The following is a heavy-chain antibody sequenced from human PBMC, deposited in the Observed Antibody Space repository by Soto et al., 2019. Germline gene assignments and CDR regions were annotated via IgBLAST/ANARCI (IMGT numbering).Heavy chain of an antibody. CDR3: AKGFGSSHSPLDS. V-gene: IGHV3-23*01. CDR2: ISGSGDST. CDR1: GFTFRSYA. J-gene: IGHJ4*02. D-gene: IGHD3-10*01. Sequence: PGGSLRLSCAASGFTFRSYAMNWVRQAPGKGPEWVSGISGSGDSTYHANSVKGRFTISRDNSKNTLYLQVNSLRVEDTAVYYCAKGFGSSHSPLDSWSPGTLVTVSS.